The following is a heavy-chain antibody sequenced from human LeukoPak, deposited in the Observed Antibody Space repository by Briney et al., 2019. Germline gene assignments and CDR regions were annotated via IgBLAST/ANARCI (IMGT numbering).Heavy chain of an antibody. V-gene: IGHV3-21*01. J-gene: IGHJ4*02. Sequence: GGSLRLSCAASGFTFSSYSMNWVRQAPGKGLEWVSSISSSSSYIYYADSVKGRFTISRDNAKNSLYLQMNSLRAEDTAVYYCARAGVRGVITFLFDYWGQGTLVTVSS. CDR3: ARAGVRGVITFLFDY. CDR1: GFTFSSYS. CDR2: ISSSSSYI. D-gene: IGHD3-10*01.